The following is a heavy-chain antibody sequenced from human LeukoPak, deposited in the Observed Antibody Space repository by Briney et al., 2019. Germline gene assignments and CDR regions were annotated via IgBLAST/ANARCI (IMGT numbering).Heavy chain of an antibody. CDR2: IYPGDSDA. Sequence: PGESLKISCKGSGYSFTSYWIGWVRQMPGEGLEWMGLIYPGDSDARYSPSFQGQVTFSADKSITTAYLQWSSLKASDTAMYYCARHFGGSTSHAFDIWGQGTMVTVSS. V-gene: IGHV5-51*01. J-gene: IGHJ3*02. CDR1: GYSFTSYW. CDR3: ARHFGGSTSHAFDI. D-gene: IGHD2-2*01.